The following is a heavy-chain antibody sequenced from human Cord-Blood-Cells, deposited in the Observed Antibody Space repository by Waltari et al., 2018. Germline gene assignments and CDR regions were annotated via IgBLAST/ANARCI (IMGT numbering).Heavy chain of an antibody. CDR3: ATTTGGPGYSSSWAYYYYYGMDV. J-gene: IGHJ6*02. Sequence: QVQLVQSGAEVKKPGSSVKVSCKASGGTFSSYAISWVRQAPGQGLEWMGGIIPILGTANNAQKCQGRVTITADESTSTAYMELSSLRSEDTAVYYCATTTGGPGYSSSWAYYYYYGMDVWGQGTTVTVSS. CDR1: GGTFSSYA. D-gene: IGHD6-13*01. CDR2: IIPILGTA. V-gene: IGHV1-69*01.